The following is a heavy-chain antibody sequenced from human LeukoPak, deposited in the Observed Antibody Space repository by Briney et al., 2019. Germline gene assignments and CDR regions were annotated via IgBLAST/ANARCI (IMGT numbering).Heavy chain of an antibody. V-gene: IGHV4-59*01. CDR3: ARGAAARRSDY. J-gene: IGHJ4*02. Sequence: PSETLSLTCTVSGGSISSYYWSWIRQPPGKGLEWIGYIYYSGSTNYNPSLKSRVTISVDTSKNQFSLKLSSVTAADTAVYYCARGAAARRSDYWGQGTLATVSS. D-gene: IGHD6-6*01. CDR2: IYYSGST. CDR1: GGSISSYY.